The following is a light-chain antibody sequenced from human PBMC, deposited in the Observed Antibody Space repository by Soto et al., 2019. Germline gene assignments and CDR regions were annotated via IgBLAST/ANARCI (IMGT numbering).Light chain of an antibody. Sequence: EIVLTPSPGTLSLSPGERATLSCRASQSVSSSYLAWYQQKPGQAPRLLIYGASSRATCIPDRFSGSGSGTDFTLTISRLEPEDFAVYYCQRYGSPPDTFGQGTKLEIQ. CDR1: QSVSSSY. CDR3: QRYGSPPDT. J-gene: IGKJ2*01. CDR2: GAS. V-gene: IGKV3-20*01.